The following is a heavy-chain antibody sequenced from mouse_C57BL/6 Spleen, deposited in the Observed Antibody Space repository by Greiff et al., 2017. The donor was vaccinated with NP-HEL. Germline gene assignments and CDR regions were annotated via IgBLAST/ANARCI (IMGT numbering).Heavy chain of an antibody. J-gene: IGHJ2*01. V-gene: IGHV1-52*01. CDR3: ARFGTTVVANFDY. CDR1: GYTFTSYW. CDR2: IDPSDSET. Sequence: QVQLQQPGAELVRPGSSVKLSCKASGYTFTSYWMHWVKQRPIQGLEWIGNIDPSDSETHYIQKFKDKATLTVDKSSSTAYMQLSSLTSEDSAVYYCARFGTTVVANFDYWGQGTTLTVSS. D-gene: IGHD1-1*01.